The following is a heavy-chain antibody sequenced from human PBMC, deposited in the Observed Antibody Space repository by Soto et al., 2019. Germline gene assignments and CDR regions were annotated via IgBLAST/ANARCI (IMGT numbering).Heavy chain of an antibody. Sequence: EVQLVESGGGLVQPGRSLRLSCSGSGFTFGDYAISWFRQAPGRGLEWIGFIRSMTYGGTTDYAPSLRDRFSISRDDSKTRVYLQMNTLKTENTAVYYSTRVSRDCRIGSCNPLNWGQGTLVTVSS. D-gene: IGHD2-15*01. J-gene: IGHJ4*02. CDR1: GFTFGDYA. CDR2: IRSMTYGGTT. V-gene: IGHV3-49*03. CDR3: TRVSRDCRIGSCNPLN.